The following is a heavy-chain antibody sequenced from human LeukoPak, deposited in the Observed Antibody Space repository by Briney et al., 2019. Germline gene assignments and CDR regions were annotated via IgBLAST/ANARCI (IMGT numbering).Heavy chain of an antibody. D-gene: IGHD6-13*01. J-gene: IGHJ5*02. CDR3: ARDRSAVGRFDP. CDR2: IYYSGST. CDR1: GGSISSSSYY. Sequence: PSETLSLTCTVSGGSISSSSYYWGWIRQPPGKGLEWIGSIYYSGSTYYNPSLKSRVTISVDTSQNQFSLKLSSVTAADTAVYHRARDRSAVGRFDPWGQGTLVTVSS. V-gene: IGHV4-39*07.